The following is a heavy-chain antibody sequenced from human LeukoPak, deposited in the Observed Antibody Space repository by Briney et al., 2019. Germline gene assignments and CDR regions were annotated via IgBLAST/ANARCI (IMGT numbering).Heavy chain of an antibody. Sequence: PGASLRLSCAASGFTFSNYAMSWVRQAPGKGLEWVSAITGSGGNTYYADSVKGRFTISRDNSKNTMVLQMNSLRAEDTAVYYCAKWGDYDVLPGIYVSDYWGQGTLVTVAS. CDR3: AKWGDYDVLPGIYVSDY. CDR1: GFTFSNYA. J-gene: IGHJ4*02. CDR2: ITGSGGNT. D-gene: IGHD3-9*01. V-gene: IGHV3-23*01.